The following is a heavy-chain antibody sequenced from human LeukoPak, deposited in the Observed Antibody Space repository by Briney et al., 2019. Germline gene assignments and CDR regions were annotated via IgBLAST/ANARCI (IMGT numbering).Heavy chain of an antibody. CDR1: GGSISSGGYY. CDR2: VYYGGST. D-gene: IGHD2-21*01. V-gene: IGHV4-39*07. J-gene: IGHJ6*02. Sequence: SETLSLTCTVSGGSISSGGYYWSWIRQPPGKGLEWIGSVYYGGSTYYNPSLESRVTISVDTSKNQFSLNLNSVTVADTGVYYCARDTRIFSAIKKFHYYGMDVWGQGTTVTVSS. CDR3: ARDTRIFSAIKKFHYYGMDV.